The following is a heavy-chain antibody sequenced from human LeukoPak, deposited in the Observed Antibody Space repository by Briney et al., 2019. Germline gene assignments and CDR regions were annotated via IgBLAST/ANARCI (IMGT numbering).Heavy chain of an antibody. Sequence: SLRPSCAASGFPFRDHETNGVREGPEWGVERVSYISSSGSDKYYPDSVQVRFTISRDNAKNSLYLQMNSLRAEDTAVYYCARRTSGAFAIWGQGTKVTVSS. CDR2: ISSSGSDK. J-gene: IGHJ3*02. CDR1: GFPFRDHE. CDR3: ARRTSGAFAI. V-gene: IGHV3-48*03.